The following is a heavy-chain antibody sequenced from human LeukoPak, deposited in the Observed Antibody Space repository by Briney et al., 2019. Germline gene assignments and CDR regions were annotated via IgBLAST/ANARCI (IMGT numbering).Heavy chain of an antibody. V-gene: IGHV3-33*01. CDR1: GFTFSSYG. J-gene: IGHJ2*01. CDR2: IWYDGSNK. Sequence: PGGSLRLSCAASGFTFSSYGMHWVRQAPGKGLEWVAVIWYDGSNKYYADSVKGRFTISRDDSKNTLYLQMNSLRAEDTAVYYCARENWYFDLWGRGTLVTVSS. CDR3: ARENWYFDL.